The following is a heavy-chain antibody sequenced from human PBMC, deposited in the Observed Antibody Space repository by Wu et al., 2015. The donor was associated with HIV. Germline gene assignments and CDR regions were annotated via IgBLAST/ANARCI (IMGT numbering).Heavy chain of an antibody. D-gene: IGHD2-15*01. Sequence: QEQLVQSGAEVKKPGASVKVSCKASGYTFTGYYMHWVRQAPGQGLEWMGWINPNSGGTNYAQKFQGRVTMTRDTSISTAYMEVNSLKSEDTAIYYCATGITPGGSSTYYFDYWARERWSSSLQ. CDR2: INPNSGGT. CDR1: GYTFTGYY. J-gene: IGHJ4*02. CDR3: ATGITPGGSSTYYFDY. V-gene: IGHV1-2*02.